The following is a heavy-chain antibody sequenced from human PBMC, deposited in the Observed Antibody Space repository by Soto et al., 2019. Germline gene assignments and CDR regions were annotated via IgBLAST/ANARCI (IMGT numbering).Heavy chain of an antibody. CDR3: AKDSNYYDSSGFEDTAFDI. Sequence: PGGSLRLSCAASGFTFDDYTMHWVRQAPGKGLEWVSLISWDGGSTYYADSVKGRFTISRDNSKNSLYLQMNSLRTEDTALYYCAKDSNYYDSSGFEDTAFDIWGQGTMVTVSS. J-gene: IGHJ3*02. CDR2: ISWDGGST. V-gene: IGHV3-43*01. D-gene: IGHD3-22*01. CDR1: GFTFDDYT.